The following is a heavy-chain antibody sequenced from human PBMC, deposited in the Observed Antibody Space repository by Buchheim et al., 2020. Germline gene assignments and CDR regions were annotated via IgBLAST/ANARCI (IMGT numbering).Heavy chain of an antibody. J-gene: IGHJ4*02. CDR2: IDPSDSDI. CDR3: ARHGEIRGVLHLEY. CDR1: GYSFTTYW. V-gene: IGHV5-10-1*01. D-gene: IGHD3-10*01. Sequence: EVQLVQSGAEVKKPGESLRISCKGSGYSFTTYWISWVRQMPGKGLEWMGKIDPSDSDITYSPSFQGPVIISTDKSISTAYLQWSSLKASDTAMYYCARHGEIRGVLHLEYWGQGTL.